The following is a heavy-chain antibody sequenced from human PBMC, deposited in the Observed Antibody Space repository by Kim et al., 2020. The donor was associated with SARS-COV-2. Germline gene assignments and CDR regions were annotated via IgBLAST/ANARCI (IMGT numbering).Heavy chain of an antibody. V-gene: IGHV4-59*08. J-gene: IGHJ4*01. CDR2: THYTGDT. CDR1: DGSISHYF. D-gene: IGHD6-19*01. CDR3: ARHGAVHDIRGWYTYFD. Sequence: SETLSLTCSVSDGSISHYFWTWIRQPPGKGLEWIGYTHYTGDTKYNPSLRSRLTMSIDTSKSQFSLKLTSVTAADTAVYYSARHGAVHDIRGWYTYFD.